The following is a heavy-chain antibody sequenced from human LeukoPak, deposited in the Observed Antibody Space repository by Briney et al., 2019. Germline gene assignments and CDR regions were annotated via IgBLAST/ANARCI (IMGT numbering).Heavy chain of an antibody. D-gene: IGHD1-26*01. Sequence: GASVKVSCKPSGYTFTSYGISWLRQAPGKGFEWMGWINAHKGNTNNAPKFQGRVTMTTDTSTSTVYMGLRTLRSDDTAVYYCARELGSGTYYGFDYWGQGTLVTVSS. CDR2: INAHKGNT. CDR3: ARELGSGTYYGFDY. CDR1: GYTFTSYG. V-gene: IGHV1-18*01. J-gene: IGHJ4*02.